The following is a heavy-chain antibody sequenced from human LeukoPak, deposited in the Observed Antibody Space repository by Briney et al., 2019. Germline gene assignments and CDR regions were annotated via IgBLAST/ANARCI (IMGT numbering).Heavy chain of an antibody. CDR3: AKVRTYFYHGLDV. D-gene: IGHD1-14*01. CDR2: ISGTTSGT. CDR1: GFTFSSYS. V-gene: IGHV3-23*01. J-gene: IGHJ6*02. Sequence: PGGSLRLSCAASGFTFSSYSMNWVRQAPGKGLEWVSGISGTTSGTYYADSVKGRFTISRDNSKNTLFLQVNSLRAEDTAVYYCAKVRTYFYHGLDVWGQGTTVTVSS.